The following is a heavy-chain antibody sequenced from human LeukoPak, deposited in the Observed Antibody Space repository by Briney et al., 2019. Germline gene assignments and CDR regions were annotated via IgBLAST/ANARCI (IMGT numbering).Heavy chain of an antibody. CDR1: GYTFTSYG. V-gene: IGHV1-18*01. J-gene: IGHJ4*02. Sequence: GASVKVSCKASGYTFTSYGISWVRQAPGQGLEWMGWISAYNGNTNYAQKLQGRVTMTTDTSTSTAYMELRSLRSDDTAVYYCARNTYYYDSSGYYSYWGQGTLVTVSP. D-gene: IGHD3-22*01. CDR2: ISAYNGNT. CDR3: ARNTYYYDSSGYYSY.